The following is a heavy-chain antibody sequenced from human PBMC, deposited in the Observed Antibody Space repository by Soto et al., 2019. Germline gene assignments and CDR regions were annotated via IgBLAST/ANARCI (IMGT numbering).Heavy chain of an antibody. CDR1: GGSISSSSYY. D-gene: IGHD6-13*01. CDR2: IYYSGST. V-gene: IGHV4-39*01. CDR3: AIRIAAALPFPFGP. J-gene: IGHJ5*02. Sequence: SETLSLTCTVSGGSISSSSYYWGWIRQPPGKGLEWIGSIYYSGSTYYNPSLKSRVTISVDTSKNQFSLKLSSVTAADTAVYYCAIRIAAALPFPFGPWGQGTLVTVSS.